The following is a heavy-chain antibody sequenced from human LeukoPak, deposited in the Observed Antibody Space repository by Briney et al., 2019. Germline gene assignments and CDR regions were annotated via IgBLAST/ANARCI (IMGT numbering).Heavy chain of an antibody. D-gene: IGHD3-10*01. V-gene: IGHV7-4-1*02. J-gene: IGHJ4*02. CDR3: ARERPGVIFDY. Sequence: GASVKVSCKASGYTFTSYAMAWGRQAPGQGLEWMGWINTNTGNPTYAQDFTGRFVFSLDTSVSTAYLQISTLKAEDTAVYYCARERPGVIFDYWGQGTLVTVSS. CDR2: INTNTGNP. CDR1: GYTFTSYA.